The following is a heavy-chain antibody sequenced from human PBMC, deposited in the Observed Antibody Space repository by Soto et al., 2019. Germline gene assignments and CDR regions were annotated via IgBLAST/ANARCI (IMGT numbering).Heavy chain of an antibody. V-gene: IGHV3-48*01. CDR1: GFTLSSYN. Sequence: GGSLRLSCAASGFTLSSYNMNWVRQAPGKGLEWVSFISGSSSTIYYADSVKGRFTIARDNAKNSLFLQMNSLRAEDTAVYYCARDRRKQLLNYYGSESHFNLCDYWGQGTLVTVSS. D-gene: IGHD3-10*01. CDR3: ARDRRKQLLNYYGSESHFNLCDY. CDR2: ISGSSSTI. J-gene: IGHJ4*02.